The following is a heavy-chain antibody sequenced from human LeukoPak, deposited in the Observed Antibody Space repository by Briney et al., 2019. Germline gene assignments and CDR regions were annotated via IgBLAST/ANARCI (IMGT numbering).Heavy chain of an antibody. D-gene: IGHD2-2*02. Sequence: SETLSLTCGVSVGSISSGNWWSWVRQSPKSVLECIGEIHNNRTRNYSPPLMTRLTISADTYQNPLPLIVTSLAAADSAVYYCASAPIRRREGGEHYRCGMDVWGQGTTVIVSS. CDR2: IHNNRTR. CDR3: ASAPIRRREGGEHYRCGMDV. CDR1: VGSISSGNW. J-gene: IGHJ6*02. V-gene: IGHV4/OR15-8*01.